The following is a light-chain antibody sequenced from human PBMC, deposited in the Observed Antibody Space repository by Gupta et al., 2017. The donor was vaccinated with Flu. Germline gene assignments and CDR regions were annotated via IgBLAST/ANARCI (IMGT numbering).Light chain of an antibody. V-gene: IGLV1-40*01. J-gene: IGLJ2*01. Sequence: QSVLTQPPSVSGAPGQRVTISCTGSSSNIEAGYDVHWYQQLPATAPKLLLDGNSNRPSGVPDRCSCSKSGTSASLAITGLQSEDEADDYCQSYDSSLSGPVVFGGGTKLTVL. CDR2: GNS. CDR3: QSYDSSLSGPVV. CDR1: SSNIEAGYD.